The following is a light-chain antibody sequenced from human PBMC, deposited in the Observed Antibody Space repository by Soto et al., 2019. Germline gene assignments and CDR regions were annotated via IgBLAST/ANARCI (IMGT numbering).Light chain of an antibody. V-gene: IGLV2-14*01. CDR1: SSDVGGYKY. Sequence: QSALTQSASVSGSPGQSITISCTGTSSDVGGYKYVSWYQHHPGKAPKLMIYEVSNRPSGVSNRFSGSKSGNTASLTISGLQAEDEADYYCSSYTGTSTRYVFGSGTKLTVL. CDR3: SSYTGTSTRYV. J-gene: IGLJ1*01. CDR2: EVS.